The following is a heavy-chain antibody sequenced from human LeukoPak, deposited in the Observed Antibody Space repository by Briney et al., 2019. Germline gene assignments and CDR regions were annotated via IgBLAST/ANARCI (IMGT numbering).Heavy chain of an antibody. CDR2: ISSSSSTI. J-gene: IGHJ4*02. Sequence: GGSLRLSCVASGFTFSSYSMNWVRQAPGKGLEWVSYISSSSSTIYYADSVKGRFTISRDNAKNSLYLQMNSLRAEDTAVYYCASAHCSSTTRYTPTRIDYWGQGTLVTVSS. CDR1: GFTFSSYS. V-gene: IGHV3-48*01. CDR3: ASAHCSSTTRYTPTRIDY. D-gene: IGHD2-2*02.